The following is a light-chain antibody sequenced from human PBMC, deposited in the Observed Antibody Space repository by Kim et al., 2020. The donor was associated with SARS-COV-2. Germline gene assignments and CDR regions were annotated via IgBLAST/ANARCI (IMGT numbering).Light chain of an antibody. J-gene: IGKJ3*01. CDR1: QSVSSY. Sequence: PGERAALSCRASQSVSSYLAWYQQKPGQAPRLLIYDASNRATGIPARFSGSGSGTDFTLTISSLEPEDFAVYYCQQRSNWPPIFTFGPGTKVDIK. V-gene: IGKV3-11*01. CDR2: DAS. CDR3: QQRSNWPPIFT.